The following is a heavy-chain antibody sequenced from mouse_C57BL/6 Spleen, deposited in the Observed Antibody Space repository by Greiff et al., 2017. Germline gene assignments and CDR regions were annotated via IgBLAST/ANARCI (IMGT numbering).Heavy chain of an antibody. CDR2: IRNKANGYTT. CDR3: ARSNGYAMDD. V-gene: IGHV7-3*01. Sequence: EVQVVESGGGLVQPGGSLSLSCAASGFTFTDYYMSWVRQPPGKALEWLGFIRNKANGYTTEYSASVKGRFTISRDNSQSILYLQMNALRASDSATYYCARSNGYAMDDWGQGTSVTVSS. CDR1: GFTFTDYY. J-gene: IGHJ4*01.